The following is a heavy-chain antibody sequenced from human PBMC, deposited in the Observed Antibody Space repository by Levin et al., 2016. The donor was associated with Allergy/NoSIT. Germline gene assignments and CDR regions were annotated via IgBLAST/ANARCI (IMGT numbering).Heavy chain of an antibody. J-gene: IGHJ4*02. CDR3: ARDGEYSYGDY. D-gene: IGHD5-18*01. V-gene: IGHV3-33*01. CDR2: IWFDGSNK. Sequence: WIRQPPGKGLEWVALIWFDGSNKYYADSVKGRFTISRDNSKNTLYLQMYSLRAEDTAVYFCARDGEYSYGDYWGQGTLVTVSS.